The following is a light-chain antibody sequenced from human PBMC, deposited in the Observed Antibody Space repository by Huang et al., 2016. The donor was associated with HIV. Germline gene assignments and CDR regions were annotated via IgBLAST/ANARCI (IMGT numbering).Light chain of an antibody. CDR1: QSVGSW. J-gene: IGKJ2*01. Sequence: DIQMTQSPSTLSASVGDRVTIPCRASQSVGSWLAWYQQRPGKAPKLLIYTASSLETGVPSRFSGSGSGTEFTLTISSLQPDDFATYYCQQYHAFFPVTFGQGTKLEIK. CDR3: QQYHAFFPVT. CDR2: TAS. V-gene: IGKV1-5*03.